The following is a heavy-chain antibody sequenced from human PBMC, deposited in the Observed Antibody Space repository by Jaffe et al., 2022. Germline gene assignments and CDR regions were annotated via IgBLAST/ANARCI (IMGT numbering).Heavy chain of an antibody. CDR2: IKSKTDGGAT. Sequence: EVQLVESGGGLVKPGGSLRLSCAASGFTFSNAYMSWVRQAPGKGLEWVGRIKSKTDGGATDCAAPVKGRFTISRDDSKNTLYLQLNSLKTEDTAVYYCTKGLIQDFWGQGTLVTVSS. D-gene: IGHD6-19*01. J-gene: IGHJ4*02. CDR3: TKGLIQDF. CDR1: GFTFSNAY. V-gene: IGHV3-15*01.